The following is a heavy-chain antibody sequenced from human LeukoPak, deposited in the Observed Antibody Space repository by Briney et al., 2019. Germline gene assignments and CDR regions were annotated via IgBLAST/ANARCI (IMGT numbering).Heavy chain of an antibody. CDR3: ARMYTGSSGYDY. J-gene: IGHJ4*02. Sequence: SGPTLVKPTQTLTLTCTFSGFSLSTGGMCVSWIRQPPAKALEWLARIDWDDDKYYITSLKTRLTISKDTSKNQVVLTMTNMDPVDTATYYCARMYTGSSGYDYWGQGTLVTVAS. CDR2: IDWDDDK. V-gene: IGHV2-70*11. D-gene: IGHD1-26*01. CDR1: GFSLSTGGMC.